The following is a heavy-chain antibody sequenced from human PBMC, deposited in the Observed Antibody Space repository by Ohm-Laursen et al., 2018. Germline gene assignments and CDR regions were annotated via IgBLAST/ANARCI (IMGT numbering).Heavy chain of an antibody. CDR2: IYNSGST. J-gene: IGHJ4*02. D-gene: IGHD3-22*01. V-gene: IGHV4-61*01. CDR1: GGSVNSGSSY. CDR3: ARDRLDYNDGPFDY. Sequence: TLSLTCTVSGGSVNSGSSYWSWIRQSPRKGLEWIGYIYNSGSTNYNPSLKSRVTLSVDMSKNQFSLKLTSVTAADTAVYYCARDRLDYNDGPFDYWGQGTLVTVSS.